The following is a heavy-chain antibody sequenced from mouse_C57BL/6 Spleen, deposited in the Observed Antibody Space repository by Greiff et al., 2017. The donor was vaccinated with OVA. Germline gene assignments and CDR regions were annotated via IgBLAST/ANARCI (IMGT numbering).Heavy chain of an antibody. CDR2: IDPSDSYT. V-gene: IGHV1-59*01. Sequence: QVQLQQPGAELVRPGTSVKLSCKASGYTFTSYWMHWVKQRPGQGLEWIGVIDPSDSYTNYNQKFKGKATLTVDTSSSTAYMQLSSLTSEDSAVYYCASTMDYYSYFDYWGQGTPLTVSA. J-gene: IGHJ2*01. CDR1: GYTFTSYW. CDR3: ASTMDYYSYFDY. D-gene: IGHD2-12*01.